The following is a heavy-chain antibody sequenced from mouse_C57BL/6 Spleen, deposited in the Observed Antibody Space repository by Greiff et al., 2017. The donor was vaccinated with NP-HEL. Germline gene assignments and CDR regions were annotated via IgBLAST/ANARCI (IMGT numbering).Heavy chain of an antibody. CDR3: ERPIYYYGSSYGAMDY. CDR1: GYTFTSYT. V-gene: IGHV1-4*01. D-gene: IGHD1-1*01. CDR2: INPSSGYT. J-gene: IGHJ2*01. Sequence: QVQLQQSGAELARPGASVKMSCKASGYTFTSYTMHWVKQRPGQGLEWIGYINPSSGYTKYNQKFKDKATLIADKSSSTAYMQLSSLTSQDSAVYYWERPIYYYGSSYGAMDYWGQGTTLTVSS.